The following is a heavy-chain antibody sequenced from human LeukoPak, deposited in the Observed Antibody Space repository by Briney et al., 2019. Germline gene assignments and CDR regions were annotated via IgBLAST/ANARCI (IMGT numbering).Heavy chain of an antibody. J-gene: IGHJ4*02. CDR3: ARDDGGVFDY. Sequence: GGSLRLSCAASGFTFSSYAMHWVRQAPGKGLEWVAVISYDGSNKYYADSVKGRFTISRDNSKNTLYLQMNSLRAEDTAVYYCARDDGGVFDYWGQGTLVTVSS. CDR2: ISYDGSNK. D-gene: IGHD3-10*01. CDR1: GFTFSSYA. V-gene: IGHV3-30-3*01.